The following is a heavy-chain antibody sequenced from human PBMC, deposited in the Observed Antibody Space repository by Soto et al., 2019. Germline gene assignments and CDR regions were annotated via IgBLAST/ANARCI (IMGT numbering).Heavy chain of an antibody. CDR1: GFTFSSYW. J-gene: IGHJ6*02. CDR3: ARIASSGRGWDV. D-gene: IGHD3-10*01. V-gene: IGHV3-7*01. CDR2: IKQDGSEE. Sequence: EVQLVESGGGLVQPGGSLRLSCVDSGFTFSSYWMSWVRQAPVKGLEWVGNIKQDGSEENYVDSVKGRFTISRDNAKNSRYLQMNGRRAEDTAGYYCARIASSGRGWDVWGQGTTVVVSS.